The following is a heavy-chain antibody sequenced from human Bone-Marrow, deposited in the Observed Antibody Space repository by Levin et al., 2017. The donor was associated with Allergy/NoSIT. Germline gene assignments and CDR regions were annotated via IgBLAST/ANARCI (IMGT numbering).Heavy chain of an antibody. D-gene: IGHD2-15*01. J-gene: IGHJ6*02. CDR2: IIPIFGTA. Sequence: PGESLKISCKASGGTFSSYAISWVRQAPGQGLEWMGGIIPIFGTANYAQKFQGRVTITADKSTSTAYMELSSLRSEDTAVYYCARDLYCSGGSCTKNGYYYYGMDVWGQGTTVTVSS. V-gene: IGHV1-69*06. CDR3: ARDLYCSGGSCTKNGYYYYGMDV. CDR1: GGTFSSYA.